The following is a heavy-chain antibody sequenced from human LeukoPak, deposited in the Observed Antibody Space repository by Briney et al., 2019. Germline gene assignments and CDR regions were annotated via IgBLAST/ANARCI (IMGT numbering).Heavy chain of an antibody. CDR2: ISGSGGST. CDR3: AISGIAAVDY. D-gene: IGHD6-13*01. CDR1: GFPFSNYA. V-gene: IGHV3-23*01. J-gene: IGHJ4*02. Sequence: GALGLSCAASGFPFSNYAKSWVRQAPGKGLEWVSTISGSGGSTYYADSVKGRFTISRDNSTNTLYLQMNSLRAEDTAVYYCAISGIAAVDYWGQGTLVTVSS.